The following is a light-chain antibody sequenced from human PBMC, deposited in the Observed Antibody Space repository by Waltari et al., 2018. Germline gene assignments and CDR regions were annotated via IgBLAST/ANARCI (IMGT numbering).Light chain of an antibody. CDR3: QQYYGAPLT. V-gene: IGKV4-1*01. J-gene: IGKJ4*01. CDR1: LSVLYSPNNKNY. CDR2: WAS. Sequence: DIVMTQSPDSLAVSLGERATINCKSSLSVLYSPNNKNYLAWYQEKPGQPPKLLIYWASTRGSGVPDRFSGSGSGTDFTLTISSLQAEDVAVYYCQQYYGAPLTFGGGTKVGIK.